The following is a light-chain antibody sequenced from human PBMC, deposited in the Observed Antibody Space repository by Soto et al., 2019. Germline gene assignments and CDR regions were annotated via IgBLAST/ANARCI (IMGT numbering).Light chain of an antibody. CDR3: QQFGSPWT. CDR2: GAS. CDR1: QTVSSNY. Sequence: EIVLTQSPGTLSLSPGERATLSCRAGQTVSSNYLAWYQQKPGQAPRLLIHGASNRATGIPDRFSGSGSGTDFTLTIIRLEPEDAAVYYCQQFGSPWTFGQGTRLEI. V-gene: IGKV3-20*01. J-gene: IGKJ2*02.